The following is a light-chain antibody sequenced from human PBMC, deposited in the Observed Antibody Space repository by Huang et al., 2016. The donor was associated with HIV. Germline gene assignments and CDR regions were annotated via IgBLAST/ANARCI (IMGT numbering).Light chain of an antibody. CDR1: QSVLYSSDNNNY. Sequence: IVMTQSPDSLAVYLGERATINCTSSQSVLYSSDNNNYLAWYQQRPGQPPKLFIYWASTRESGVPDRFSGVGSATDFTLTISGLQAEDLAVYYCQQYYSSPITFGQGTRLELK. V-gene: IGKV4-1*01. J-gene: IGKJ5*01. CDR2: WAS. CDR3: QQYYSSPIT.